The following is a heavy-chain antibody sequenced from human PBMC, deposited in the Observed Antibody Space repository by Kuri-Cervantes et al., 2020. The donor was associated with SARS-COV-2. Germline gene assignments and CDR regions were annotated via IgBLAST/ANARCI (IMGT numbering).Heavy chain of an antibody. CDR3: ARDRRIVVVPAARMGGWYYGMDV. CDR2: FDPEDGET. CDR1: GYTLTQLS. Sequence: ASVKVSCKVSGYTLTQLSMHWVRQAPGKGLEWMGGFDPEDGETIYAQKFQGRVTITADKSTSTAYMELSSLRSEDTAVYYCARDRRIVVVPAARMGGWYYGMDVWGQGTTVTVSS. J-gene: IGHJ6*02. V-gene: IGHV1-24*01. D-gene: IGHD2-2*01.